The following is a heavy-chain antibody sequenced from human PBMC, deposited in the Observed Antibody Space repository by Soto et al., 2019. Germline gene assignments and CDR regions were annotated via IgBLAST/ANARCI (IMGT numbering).Heavy chain of an antibody. V-gene: IGHV5-51*01. Sequence: PGESLKISGKGSGYSFTSYLIGWVRQMPGKGLEWMGIIYPGDSDTRYSPSFQGQVTISADKSISTAYLQWSSLKASDTAMYYCARRDGDFWSGYYYGYWGQGTLVTVSS. CDR2: IYPGDSDT. J-gene: IGHJ4*02. CDR1: GYSFTSYL. CDR3: ARRDGDFWSGYYYGY. D-gene: IGHD3-3*01.